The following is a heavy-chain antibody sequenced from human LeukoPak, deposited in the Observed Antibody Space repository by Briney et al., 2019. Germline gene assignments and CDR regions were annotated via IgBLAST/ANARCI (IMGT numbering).Heavy chain of an antibody. CDR1: GYTFTGYY. J-gene: IGHJ6*03. CDR2: INPNSGGT. V-gene: IGHV1-2*02. CDR3: ASGLITASPPFSHYQYYMDA. D-gene: IGHD1-20*01. Sequence: ASVKVSCKASGYTFTGYYIHWVRQAPGQGLEWMGWINPNSGGTYYPQKFQGRVTMTRDTSISTAYMEMSRLRSDDTAVYYCASGLITASPPFSHYQYYMDAWGKGTTVTVSS.